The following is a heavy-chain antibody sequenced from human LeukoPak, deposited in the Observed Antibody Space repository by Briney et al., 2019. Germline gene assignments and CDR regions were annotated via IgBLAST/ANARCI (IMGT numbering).Heavy chain of an antibody. CDR3: ARAPRNYYDSSGYYSEQYFDY. V-gene: IGHV3-53*01. CDR2: IYSGGST. Sequence: PGGSLRLSCAASGFTFSSYSMTWVRQAPGKGLEWVSVIYSGGSTYYADSVKGRFTISRDNSKNTLYLQMNSLRAEDTAVYYCARAPRNYYDSSGYYSEQYFDYWGQGTLVTVSS. J-gene: IGHJ4*02. CDR1: GFTFSSYS. D-gene: IGHD3-22*01.